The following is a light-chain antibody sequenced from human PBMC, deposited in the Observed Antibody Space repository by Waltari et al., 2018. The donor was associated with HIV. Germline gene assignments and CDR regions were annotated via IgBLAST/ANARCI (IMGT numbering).Light chain of an antibody. CDR2: GDY. CDR1: SGDIARNY. CDR3: QSYDNGNWV. J-gene: IGLJ3*02. Sequence: NFMLTQPHSVSESPGKTLTISCTRSSGDIARNYVQWYQQRPGSFPTNVIYGDYERPAGVPDRFAGSIDSSSDSASLTISRLKTDDEADYYCQSYDNGNWVLGGGTKLTVL. V-gene: IGLV6-57*01.